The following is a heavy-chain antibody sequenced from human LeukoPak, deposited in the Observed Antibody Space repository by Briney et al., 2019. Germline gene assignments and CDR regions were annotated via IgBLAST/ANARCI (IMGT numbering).Heavy chain of an antibody. D-gene: IGHD6-19*01. Sequence: GGSLRLSCAASGFTFSSYWMHWVRQAPGMGLVWVSRINSDGSSTSYADSVKGRFTISRDNAKNTLYLQMNSLRAEDTAVYYCAIYSSGWFSPGHYFDYWGQGTLVTVSS. CDR1: GFTFSSYW. J-gene: IGHJ4*02. CDR3: AIYSSGWFSPGHYFDY. V-gene: IGHV3-74*01. CDR2: INSDGSST.